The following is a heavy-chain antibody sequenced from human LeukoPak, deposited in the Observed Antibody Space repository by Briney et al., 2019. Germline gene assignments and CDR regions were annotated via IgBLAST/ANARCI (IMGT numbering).Heavy chain of an antibody. CDR3: ARDLVGYSSGWYGY. Sequence: SVKVSCKASGGTFSIYAISWVRQAPGQGLEWMGGIIPIFGTANYAQKFQGRVTITADESTSTAYMELSRLRSDDTAVYYCARDLVGYSSGWYGYWGQGTLVTVSS. V-gene: IGHV1-69*01. CDR1: GGTFSIYA. J-gene: IGHJ4*02. D-gene: IGHD6-19*01. CDR2: IIPIFGTA.